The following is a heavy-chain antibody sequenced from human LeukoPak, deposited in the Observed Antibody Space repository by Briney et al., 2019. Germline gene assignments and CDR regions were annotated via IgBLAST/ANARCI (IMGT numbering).Heavy chain of an antibody. CDR3: ARDSFETDIDY. J-gene: IGHJ4*02. D-gene: IGHD1-14*01. Sequence: SGGSLRLSCVASGFSFSRYWMSWVRQAPGKGLEWVANIKEDGGEQYYADSLKGRFTISRDNVKNSLYLHINSLRAEDTAVYYCARDSFETDIDYWGQGALVTVSS. CDR2: IKEDGGEQ. V-gene: IGHV3-7*01. CDR1: GFSFSRYW.